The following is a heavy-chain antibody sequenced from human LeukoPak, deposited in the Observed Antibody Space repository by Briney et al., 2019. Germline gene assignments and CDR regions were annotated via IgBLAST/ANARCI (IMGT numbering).Heavy chain of an antibody. D-gene: IGHD1-20*01. CDR3: ARPVLKGYDNCGY. CDR2: INPNSGGT. V-gene: IGHV1-2*06. CDR1: GYTFTGYY. J-gene: IGHJ4*02. Sequence: ASVKVSCKASGYTFTGYYMHWVRQASGQGLEWMGRINPNSGGTNYAQKFQGRVTMTRDTSISTAYMELSRLRSDDTAVYYCARPVLKGYDNCGYWGQGTLVTVSS.